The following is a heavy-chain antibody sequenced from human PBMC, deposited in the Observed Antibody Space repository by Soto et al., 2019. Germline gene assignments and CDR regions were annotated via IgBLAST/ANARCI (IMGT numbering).Heavy chain of an antibody. Sequence: ASVKVSCQASGGTFSSYTISWVRQAPGQGLEWMGRIIPILGIANYAQKFQGRVTITADKSTSTAYMELSSLRSEDTAVYYCAGYSSSWPDNWFDPWGQGTLVTVSS. CDR1: GGTFSSYT. V-gene: IGHV1-69*02. CDR3: AGYSSSWPDNWFDP. J-gene: IGHJ5*02. CDR2: IIPILGIA. D-gene: IGHD6-13*01.